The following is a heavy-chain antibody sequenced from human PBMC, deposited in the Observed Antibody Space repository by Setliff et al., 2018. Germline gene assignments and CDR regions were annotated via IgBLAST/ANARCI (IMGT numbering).Heavy chain of an antibody. CDR3: ARDASASDGRNAFDI. CDR2: IFYNGNT. CDR1: GDFISSGGYT. Sequence: PSETLSLTCNVSGDFISSGGYTWNWIRQHPEMGLEWIGYIFYNGNTFYNPSLQSRVTISVDTSKNQFSLKLTSLNAADSAVYYCARDASASDGRNAFDIWGQGTMVTVSS. D-gene: IGHD1-26*01. V-gene: IGHV4-31*03. J-gene: IGHJ3*02.